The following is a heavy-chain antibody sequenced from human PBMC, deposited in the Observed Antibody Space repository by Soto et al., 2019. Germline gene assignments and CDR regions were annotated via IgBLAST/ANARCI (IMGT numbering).Heavy chain of an antibody. CDR3: AREPESYHHPYAMDV. V-gene: IGHV3-30-3*01. CDR1: GFTFSIYT. J-gene: IGHJ6*02. CDR2: ISYDGSSK. D-gene: IGHD2-2*01. Sequence: GGSLRLSCAASGFTFSIYTVHWVRQAPGKGLEWVSFISYDGSSKYYADSVKGRFTISRDNSKNTLYLQMDSLRVEDTAVYYCAREPESYHHPYAMDVWGQGTTVTVSS.